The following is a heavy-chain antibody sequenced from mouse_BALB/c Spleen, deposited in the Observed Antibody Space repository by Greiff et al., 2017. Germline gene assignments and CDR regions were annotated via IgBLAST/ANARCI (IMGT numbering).Heavy chain of an antibody. CDR3: ARGLLRFYWYFDV. CDR1: GDSITSGY. CDR2: ISYSGST. V-gene: IGHV3-8*02. D-gene: IGHD1-1*01. J-gene: IGHJ1*01. Sequence: EVKLQESGPSLVKPSQTLSLTCSVTGDSITSGYWNWIRKFPGNKLEYMGYISYSGSTYYNPSLKSRISITRHTSKNQYYLQLNSVTTEDTATYYCARGLLRFYWYFDVWGAGTTVTVSS.